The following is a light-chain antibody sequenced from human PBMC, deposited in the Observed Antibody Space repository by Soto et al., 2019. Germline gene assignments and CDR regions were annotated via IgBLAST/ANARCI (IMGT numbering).Light chain of an antibody. CDR1: QSVSSN. V-gene: IGKV3-15*01. Sequence: EIVMTQSPATLSVSPGERATLSCRASQSVSSNLAWYQQKPGQAPRLLIYGVSTRATGIPARFSVSGSGTEFTLTLSSLQSEDFAVDYCQQYNNWPPWTFGQGTKVEIK. CDR2: GVS. J-gene: IGKJ1*01. CDR3: QQYNNWPPWT.